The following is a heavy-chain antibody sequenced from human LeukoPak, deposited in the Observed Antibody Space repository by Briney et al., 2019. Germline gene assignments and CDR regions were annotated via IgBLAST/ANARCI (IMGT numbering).Heavy chain of an antibody. CDR3: ARQKQWLAVYYFDY. V-gene: IGHV3-7*01. CDR1: GFTFSSYW. J-gene: IGHJ4*02. Sequence: GGSLRLSCAASGFTFSSYWMSWVHQAPGKGLESVANIKQDGSEKYYVDSVKGRFTISRDNAKNSLYLQMNSLRAEDTAVYYCARQKQWLAVYYFDYWGQGTLVTVSS. CDR2: IKQDGSEK. D-gene: IGHD6-19*01.